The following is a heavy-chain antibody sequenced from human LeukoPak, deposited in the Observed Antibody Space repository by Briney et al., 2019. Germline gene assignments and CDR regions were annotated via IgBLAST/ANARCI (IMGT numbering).Heavy chain of an antibody. CDR3: AREARTTGYFDY. CDR1: GGSISSHY. Sequence: SETLSLTCTVSGGSISSHYWSWIRQRPGKGLEWIGYIYYSESTNYNPSLKSRVTISVDTSKNQFSLKLSSVTAADTAVYYCAREARTTGYFDYWGQGTLVTVSS. D-gene: IGHD1-1*01. V-gene: IGHV4-59*11. CDR2: IYYSEST. J-gene: IGHJ4*02.